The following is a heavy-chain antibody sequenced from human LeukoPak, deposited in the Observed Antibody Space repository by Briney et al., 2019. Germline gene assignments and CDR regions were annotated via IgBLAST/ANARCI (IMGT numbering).Heavy chain of an antibody. CDR3: ARMYSSRSSFDY. CDR2: ISAYNGNT. CDR1: GYTFTSYG. Sequence: ASVKVSCKASGYTFTSYGISWVRQAPGQGLEWTGWISAYNGNTNYAQKLQGRVTMTTDTSTSTAYMELRSLRSDDTAVYYCARMYSSRSSFDYWGQGTLVTVSS. D-gene: IGHD6-13*01. V-gene: IGHV1-18*01. J-gene: IGHJ4*02.